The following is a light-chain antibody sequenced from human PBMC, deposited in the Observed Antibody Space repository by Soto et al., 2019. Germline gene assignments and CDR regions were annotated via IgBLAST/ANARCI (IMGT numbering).Light chain of an antibody. CDR3: QHYNTYSPGT. J-gene: IGKJ1*01. CDR2: DAS. Sequence: DIPMTQTPATLSAFAGDRVTVTCRASQSVSSWVAWYQEKPGRGPKLLIYDASTWQSGVPSRFIGSGSGTEFTLTITSLQPDDFATDYCQHYNTYSPGTFGQGTMVEVK. V-gene: IGKV1-5*01. CDR1: QSVSSW.